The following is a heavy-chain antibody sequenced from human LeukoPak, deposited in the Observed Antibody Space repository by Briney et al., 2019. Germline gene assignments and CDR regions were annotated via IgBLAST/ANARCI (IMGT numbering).Heavy chain of an antibody. V-gene: IGHV3-30*02. D-gene: IGHD4-23*01. CDR2: IRYDGSNK. CDR3: AEDWVVTPRVYYYYYMDV. CDR1: GFTFSSYG. Sequence: GGSLRLSCAASGFTFSSYGMHWVRQAPGKGLEWVAFIRYDGSNKYYADSVKGRFTISRDNSKNTLYLQMNSLRAEDTAVYYCAEDWVVTPRVYYYYYMDVWGKGTTVTVSS. J-gene: IGHJ6*03.